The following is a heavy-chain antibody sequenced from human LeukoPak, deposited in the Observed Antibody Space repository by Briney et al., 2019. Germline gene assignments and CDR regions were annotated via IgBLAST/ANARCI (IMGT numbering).Heavy chain of an antibody. Sequence: GGSLRLSCAASGFTFSSYGMHWVRQAPGKGLEWVAFIRYDGSNKYYADSVKGRFTISRGNSKNTLYLQMNSLRAEDTAVYYCATDIVVVTAKDFDYWGQGTLVTVSS. CDR3: ATDIVVVTAKDFDY. CDR2: IRYDGSNK. J-gene: IGHJ4*02. CDR1: GFTFSSYG. D-gene: IGHD2-21*02. V-gene: IGHV3-30*02.